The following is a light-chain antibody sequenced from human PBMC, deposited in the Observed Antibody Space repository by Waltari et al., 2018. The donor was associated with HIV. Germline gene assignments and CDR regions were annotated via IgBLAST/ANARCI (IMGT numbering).Light chain of an antibody. J-gene: IGLJ2*01. CDR2: RNN. CDR3: AAWDDSLL. CDR1: SSTNFGTTYD. Sequence: QSALTQPPSVSGAPGQRVAISCTGISSTNFGTTYDVHWYRHLPGTAPKLLIYRNNRRPSGVPDRFSGAKSGTSASLAISGLRSEDEADYYCAAWDDSLLFGGGTKLTVL. V-gene: IGLV1-47*01.